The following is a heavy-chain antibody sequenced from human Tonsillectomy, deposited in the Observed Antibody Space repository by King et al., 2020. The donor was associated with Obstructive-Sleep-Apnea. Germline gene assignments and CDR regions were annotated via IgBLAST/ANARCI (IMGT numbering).Heavy chain of an antibody. V-gene: IGHV3-72*01. J-gene: IGHJ4*02. CDR3: ARGRLQPDSSDYFDY. D-gene: IGHD1-1*01. CDR1: GFTFSDHY. CDR2: TRNKANSYTT. Sequence: VQLVESGGGLVQPGGSLRLSFAASGFTFSDHYMDWVRQAPGKGLEWVGRTRNKANSYTTEYAASVKGRFTISRDDSKNSLYLQMNSLKTEDTAVYYCARGRLQPDSSDYFDYWGQGTLVTVSS.